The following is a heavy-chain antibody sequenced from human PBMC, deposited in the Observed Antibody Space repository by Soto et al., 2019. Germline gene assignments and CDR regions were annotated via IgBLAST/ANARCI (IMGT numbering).Heavy chain of an antibody. Sequence: QVQLVQSGAEVKKPGSSVKVSCKASGGPFSSYTISWVRQAPGQVLEWMGRIIPILGIANYAQKFQGRVTITTDKSTSTAYMELSSLRSEDTAVYYCARGPPGWQTNFDCWGQGTLVTVSS. V-gene: IGHV1-69*02. CDR3: ARGPPGWQTNFDC. CDR1: GGPFSSYT. D-gene: IGHD6-19*01. CDR2: IIPILGIA. J-gene: IGHJ4*02.